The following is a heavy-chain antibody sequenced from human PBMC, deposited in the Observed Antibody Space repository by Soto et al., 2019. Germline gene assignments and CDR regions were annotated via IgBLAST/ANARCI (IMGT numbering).Heavy chain of an antibody. CDR3: ARGALLGRSFDY. CDR2: INHSGST. Sequence: QVQLQQWGAGLLKPSETLSLPCAVYGGSFSGYYWSWIRQPPGKGLEWIGEINHSGSTNYNPSLKSRVTISVDTSKNQFSLKLSSVTAADTAVYYCARGALLGRSFDYWGQGTLVTVSS. V-gene: IGHV4-34*01. J-gene: IGHJ4*02. CDR1: GGSFSGYY.